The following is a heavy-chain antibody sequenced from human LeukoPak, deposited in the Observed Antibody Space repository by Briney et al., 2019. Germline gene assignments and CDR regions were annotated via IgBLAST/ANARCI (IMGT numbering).Heavy chain of an antibody. CDR1: GFTFSNVW. CDR3: AREEEAVY. CDR2: ISYDGSKT. V-gene: IGHV3-30-3*01. J-gene: IGHJ4*02. Sequence: PGGSLRLSCAASGFTFSNVWMNWVRQAPGKGLEWVALISYDGSKTYYADSVKGRFTISRDNSKNTLYLQMNSLRAEDTAVYYCAREEEAVYWGQGTLVTVSS.